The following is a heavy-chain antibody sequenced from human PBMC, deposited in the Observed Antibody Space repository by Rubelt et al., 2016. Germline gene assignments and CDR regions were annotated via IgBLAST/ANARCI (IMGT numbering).Heavy chain of an antibody. D-gene: IGHD6-19*01. CDR2: INHSGST. J-gene: IGHJ4*02. CDR1: GYY. CDR3: ARLSSGWYYFDY. V-gene: IGHV4-34*01. Sequence: GYYWSWIRQPPGKGLEWIGAINHSGSTNYNPSLKSRVTISVDTSMNQFSLKLSSVTAADTAVYYCARLSSGWYYFDYWGQGTLVTVSS.